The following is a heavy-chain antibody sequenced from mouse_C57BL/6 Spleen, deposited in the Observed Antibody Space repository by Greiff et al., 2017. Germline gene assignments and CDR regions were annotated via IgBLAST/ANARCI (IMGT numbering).Heavy chain of an antibody. CDR3: ASTYYSNYSFAY. V-gene: IGHV1-54*01. J-gene: IGHJ3*01. Sequence: QVQLNQSGAALLRPGTSVKVSCKASGYALTNYLIEWVKQRPGQGLVWIGVINPGSGGTNYNEKFKGKATLIADKSSSTADMQLSSLTSEDSAVYFCASTYYSNYSFAYWGQRTLVTVSA. CDR1: GYALTNYL. D-gene: IGHD2-5*01. CDR2: INPGSGGT.